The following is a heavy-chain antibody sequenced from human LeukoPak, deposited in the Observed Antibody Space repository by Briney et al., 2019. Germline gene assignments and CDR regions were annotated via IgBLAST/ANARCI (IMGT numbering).Heavy chain of an antibody. CDR3: IRCDSSGYYGY. Sequence: GGSLRLSCSASGFTFSSYAMHWVRQAPGKGLKYVSAISSNGGSTYYADSVKGRFTISRDNSKNTLYLQMSSLRAEDTAVYYCIRCDSSGYYGYWGQGTPVTVSS. CDR1: GFTFSSYA. V-gene: IGHV3-64D*06. D-gene: IGHD3-22*01. CDR2: ISSNGGST. J-gene: IGHJ4*02.